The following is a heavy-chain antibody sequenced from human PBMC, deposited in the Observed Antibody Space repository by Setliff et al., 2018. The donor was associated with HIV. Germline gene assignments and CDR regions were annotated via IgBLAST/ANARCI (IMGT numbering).Heavy chain of an antibody. CDR3: TKDHLSGWASDC. D-gene: IGHD6-19*01. CDR1: GFFFSRHV. J-gene: IGHJ4*02. Sequence: GGSLRLSCEGSGFFFSRHVMSWVRQAPGKGLEWVSGINNRGDRTDYADSVEGRFTISRDNSKNTVDLQMNSLRVEDTAMYYCTKDHLSGWASDCWGQGTLVTVSS. V-gene: IGHV3-23*01. CDR2: INNRGDRT.